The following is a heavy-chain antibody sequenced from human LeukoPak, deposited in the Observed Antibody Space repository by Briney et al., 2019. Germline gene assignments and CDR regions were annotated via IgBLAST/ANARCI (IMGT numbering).Heavy chain of an antibody. Sequence: SQTLSLTCAVSGGSISSGGYSWSWIRQPPGKGLEWIVYIYHSGSTYYNPSLKSRVTISVDRSKNQFSLKLSSVTAADTAVYYCASGGDGYNLDAFDIWGQGTMVTVSS. V-gene: IGHV4-30-2*01. J-gene: IGHJ3*02. CDR1: GGSISSGGYS. D-gene: IGHD5-12*01. CDR2: IYHSGST. CDR3: ASGGDGYNLDAFDI.